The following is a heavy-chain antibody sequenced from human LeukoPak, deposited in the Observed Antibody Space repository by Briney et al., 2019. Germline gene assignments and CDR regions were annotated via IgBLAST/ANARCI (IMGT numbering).Heavy chain of an antibody. V-gene: IGHV3-30*02. J-gene: IGHJ4*02. CDR2: IRYDGSNK. D-gene: IGHD2-8*02. CDR3: AREEGLVLDY. CDR1: GFTFSKYG. Sequence: HPGGSLRLSCEVSGFTFSKYGMHWVRQAPGKGLEWVAFIRYDGSNKYYADSVKGRFTISRDNSKNTLYLQMNSLRAEDTAVYYCAREEGLVLDYWGQGTLVTVSS.